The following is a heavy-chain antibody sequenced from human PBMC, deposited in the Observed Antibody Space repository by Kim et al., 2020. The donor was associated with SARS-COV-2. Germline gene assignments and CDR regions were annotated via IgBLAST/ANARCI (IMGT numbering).Heavy chain of an antibody. J-gene: IGHJ6*02. CDR2: IYYSGST. V-gene: IGHV4-31*03. CDR3: ARDSIAAARMNYGMDV. CDR1: GGSISSGGYY. D-gene: IGHD6-13*01. Sequence: SETLSLTCTVSGGSISSGGYYWSWIRQHPGKGLEWIGYIYYSGSTYYNPSLKSRVTISVDTSKNQFSLKLSSVTAADTAGYYCARDSIAAARMNYGMDVWGQGTTVTVSS.